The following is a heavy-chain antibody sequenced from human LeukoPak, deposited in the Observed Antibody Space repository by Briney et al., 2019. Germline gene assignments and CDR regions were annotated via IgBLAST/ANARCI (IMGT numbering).Heavy chain of an antibody. CDR2: MYSGGGA. CDR3: ARGAGPFDY. D-gene: IGHD6-13*01. CDR1: GGSISSDY. V-gene: IGHV4-4*07. Sequence: PSETLSLTCTVSGGSISSDYWSWIRQSAGKGLEWIGRMYSGGGANYNPSLKSRVTMSVDTSKNQLSLKLNSVTAADTAIYYCARGAGPFDYWGQGTLVTVSS. J-gene: IGHJ4*02.